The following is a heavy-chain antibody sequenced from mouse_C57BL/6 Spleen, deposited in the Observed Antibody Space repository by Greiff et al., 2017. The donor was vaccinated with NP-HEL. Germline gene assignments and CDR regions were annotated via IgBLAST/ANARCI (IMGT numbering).Heavy chain of an antibody. CDR3: ASSDYSNPYAMDY. V-gene: IGHV1-55*01. CDR2: IYPGSGST. J-gene: IGHJ4*01. Sequence: QVQLQQSGAELVKPGASVKMSCKASGYTFTSYWITWVKQRPGQGLEWIGDIYPGSGSTNYNEKFKSKATLTVDTSSSTAYMQLSILTSEDSAVYYLASSDYSNPYAMDYWGQGTSVTVSS. CDR1: GYTFTSYW. D-gene: IGHD2-5*01.